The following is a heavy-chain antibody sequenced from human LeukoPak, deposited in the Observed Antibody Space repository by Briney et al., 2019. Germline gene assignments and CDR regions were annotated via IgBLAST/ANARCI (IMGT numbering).Heavy chain of an antibody. CDR3: AREGISIAAIDY. CDR2: IYTSGST. V-gene: IGHV4-61*02. CDR1: GGSISSGSYY. D-gene: IGHD6-6*01. Sequence: SSETLSLTCTVSGGSISSGSYYWSWIRQPAGKGLEWIGRIYTSGSTNYNPSLKSRVTISVDTSKNQFSLKLSSVTAADTAVYYCAREGISIAAIDYWGQGTLVTVSS. J-gene: IGHJ4*02.